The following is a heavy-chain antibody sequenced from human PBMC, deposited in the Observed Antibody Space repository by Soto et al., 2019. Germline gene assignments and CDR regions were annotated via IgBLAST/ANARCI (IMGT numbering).Heavy chain of an antibody. J-gene: IGHJ6*03. Sequence: EVQLVESGGGLVKPGGSLRLSCAASGFTFSSYSMNWVRQAPGKGLEWVSSISSSSSYIYYADSVKGRSTISRDNAKNSLYLQMNSLRAEDTAVYYCARDNKDDFDYYYYMDVWGKGTTVTVSS. CDR3: ARDNKDDFDYYYYMDV. V-gene: IGHV3-21*01. D-gene: IGHD3-3*01. CDR1: GFTFSSYS. CDR2: ISSSSSYI.